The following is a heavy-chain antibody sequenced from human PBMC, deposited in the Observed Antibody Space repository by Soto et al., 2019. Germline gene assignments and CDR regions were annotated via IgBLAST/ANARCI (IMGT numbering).Heavy chain of an antibody. V-gene: IGHV3-23*01. Sequence: WRSLRLSCASSGFTFNSYAMNWVRQAPGKGLAWVSAIGTDGNTYYANSVKGRFTISRDNSRTTLYLQMNSLRVEDTALYYCVRKYPGTRPFDYWGQGTLVTVSS. CDR2: IGTDGNT. D-gene: IGHD2-2*01. CDR3: VRKYPGTRPFDY. CDR1: GFTFNSYA. J-gene: IGHJ4*01.